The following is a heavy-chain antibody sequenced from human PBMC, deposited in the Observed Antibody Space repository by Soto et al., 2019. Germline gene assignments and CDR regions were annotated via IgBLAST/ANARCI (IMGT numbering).Heavy chain of an antibody. J-gene: IGHJ1*01. CDR3: AIDLEYCSGGSCYWGD. CDR2: ISAYNGNT. D-gene: IGHD2-15*01. Sequence: QVQLVQSGAEVKKPGASVKVSCKDSGYTFTSYGISWVRQAPGKGLEWMGCISAYNGNTNYAQKLQGRVTMTTDTPTSTADMEPGSLTADDTAVYICAIDLEYCSGGSCYWGDWGQGTLFTFS. CDR1: GYTFTSYG. V-gene: IGHV1-18*04.